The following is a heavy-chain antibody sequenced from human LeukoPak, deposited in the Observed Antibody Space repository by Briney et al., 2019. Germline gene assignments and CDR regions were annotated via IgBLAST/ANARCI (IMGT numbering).Heavy chain of an antibody. D-gene: IGHD2-2*01. J-gene: IGHJ5*02. Sequence: ASVKVSCKASGGTFSSYAISWVRQAPGQGLEWMGWIIPIFGTANYAQKFQGRVTITADKSTSTAYMELSSLRSEDTAVYYCARGGCSSTSCQGGVWFDPWGQGTLVTVSS. CDR3: ARGGCSSTSCQGGVWFDP. CDR1: GGTFSSYA. V-gene: IGHV1-69*06. CDR2: IIPIFGTA.